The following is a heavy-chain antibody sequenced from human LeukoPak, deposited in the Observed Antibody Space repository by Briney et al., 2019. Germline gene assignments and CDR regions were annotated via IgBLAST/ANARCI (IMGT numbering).Heavy chain of an antibody. CDR1: GFTFSSYA. J-gene: IGHJ4*02. CDR3: AGDYDSSSYYYVGTTVTY. Sequence: GRSLRLSCAASGFTFSSYAMHWVRQAPGKGLEWVAVISYDASNKYYADSVKGRFTISRDNPKNTLYLQMNSLRAEDTAVYYCAGDYDSSSYYYVGTTVTYWGQGTLVTVSS. D-gene: IGHD3-22*01. V-gene: IGHV3-30*04. CDR2: ISYDASNK.